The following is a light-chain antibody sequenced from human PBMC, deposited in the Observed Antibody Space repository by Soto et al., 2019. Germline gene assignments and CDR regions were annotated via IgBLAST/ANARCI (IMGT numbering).Light chain of an antibody. CDR3: QQYNSSSPET. CDR1: QGISSW. Sequence: DIQMTQSPSTLSASVGDRVTITCRASQGISSWLAWYQQKPGKAPNLLIYKASSLESGVPSRFSGSGSGTEFTLTISSLQPDDFATYYCQQYNSSSPETFGPGTKVDIK. V-gene: IGKV1-5*03. CDR2: KAS. J-gene: IGKJ1*01.